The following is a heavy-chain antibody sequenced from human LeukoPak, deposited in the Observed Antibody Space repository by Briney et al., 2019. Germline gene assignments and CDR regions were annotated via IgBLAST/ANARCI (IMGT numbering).Heavy chain of an antibody. V-gene: IGHV3-30*03. Sequence: GGSLRLSCAASGFTFSSYGMHWVRQVPGKGLEWVAVISYDGSNKYYADSVKGRFTISRDNSKNTLYLQMNSLRAEDTAVYYCARPVVSYFDYWGQGTLVTVSS. CDR1: GFTFSSYG. D-gene: IGHD5/OR15-5a*01. CDR2: ISYDGSNK. CDR3: ARPVVSYFDY. J-gene: IGHJ4*02.